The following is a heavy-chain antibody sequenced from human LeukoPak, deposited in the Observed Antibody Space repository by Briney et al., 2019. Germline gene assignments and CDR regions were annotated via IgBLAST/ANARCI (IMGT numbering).Heavy chain of an antibody. CDR1: GGSISSSSYY. CDR3: ARDAGHQLSRRNYYAMDV. V-gene: IGHV4-39*07. J-gene: IGHJ6*02. CDR2: MYYSGST. D-gene: IGHD2-2*01. Sequence: SETLSLTCTVSGGSISSSSYYWGWVRQPPGKGLEWIGSMYYSGSTYYNPSLKSRVTISVDTSKSQFSLKLSSVTAADTAVYYCARDAGHQLSRRNYYAMDVWGQGTTVTVSS.